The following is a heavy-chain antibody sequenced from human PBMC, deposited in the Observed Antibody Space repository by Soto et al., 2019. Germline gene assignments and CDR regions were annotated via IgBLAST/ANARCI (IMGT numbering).Heavy chain of an antibody. V-gene: IGHV1-18*01. CDR1: GYTFTNFG. CDR2: ISAYNGNP. CDR3: AGGGTPIDY. J-gene: IGHJ4*02. D-gene: IGHD3-16*01. Sequence: QVQLVQSGAEVKKPGASVKVSCKTSGYTFTNFGLSWVRQAPGQGLEWMGWISAYNGNPNYAQNFQGRVTMTTDTSTGTGYMGPRSLRSDDTAVYYCAGGGTPIDYWGQGTLVTVSS.